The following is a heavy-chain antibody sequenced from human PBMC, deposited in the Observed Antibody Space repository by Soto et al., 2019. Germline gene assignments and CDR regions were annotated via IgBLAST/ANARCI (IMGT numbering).Heavy chain of an antibody. CDR3: ARGGLRFLDCAMDI. J-gene: IGHJ6*02. D-gene: IGHD3-3*01. V-gene: IGHV1-69*12. CDR2: IIPIFGST. CDR1: GGTFSSYA. Sequence: QVQLVQSGAEVKKPGSSVKVSCKASGGTFSSYAISWVRQAPGQGLEWMEGIIPIFGSTNYVQKFQGRVTITADESTSTAYMELSSLRPEDTAVYYCARGGLRFLDCAMDIWGQGTTVTVSS.